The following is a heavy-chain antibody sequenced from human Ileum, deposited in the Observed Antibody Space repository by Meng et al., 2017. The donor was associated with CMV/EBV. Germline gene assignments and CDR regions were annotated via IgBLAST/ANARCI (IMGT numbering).Heavy chain of an antibody. Sequence: SCAASGFTFNDFYMSWIRQAPGKGLEWLAYISSSGRDKFSVDSVKGRFTISRDNAKNLLYLQMNNLRVEDTAVYYCARPTVSRGIDIWGQGTTVTVSS. CDR2: ISSSGRDK. V-gene: IGHV3-11*04. CDR3: ARPTVSRGIDI. D-gene: IGHD4-11*01. J-gene: IGHJ6*02. CDR1: GFTFNDFY.